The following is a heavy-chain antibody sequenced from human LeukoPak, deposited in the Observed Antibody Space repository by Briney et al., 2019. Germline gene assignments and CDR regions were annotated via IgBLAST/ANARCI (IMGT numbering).Heavy chain of an antibody. D-gene: IGHD6-13*01. CDR3: ASGYSPPPFDY. J-gene: IGHJ4*02. CDR1: GFTFSSYW. Sequence: GGSLRLSCAASGFTFSSYWMHWVRQAPGKGLVWVSRINSDGSSTSYADSVKGRFTISRDNSKNTLYLQMNSLRAEDTAVYYCASGYSPPPFDYWGQGTLVTVSS. V-gene: IGHV3-74*01. CDR2: INSDGSST.